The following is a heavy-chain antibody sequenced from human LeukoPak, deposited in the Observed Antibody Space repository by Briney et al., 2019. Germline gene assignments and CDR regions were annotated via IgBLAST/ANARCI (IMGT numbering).Heavy chain of an antibody. Sequence: GRSLRLSCAASGFTFSSYGMHWVRQAPGKGLEWVAVISYDGSNKYYADSVKGRFTISRDNSKNTLHLQMNSLRAEDTAVYYCAKDTNVLRYFDWFLSSFDYWGQGTLVTVSS. CDR1: GFTFSSYG. V-gene: IGHV3-30*18. CDR3: AKDTNVLRYFDWFLSSFDY. D-gene: IGHD3-9*01. J-gene: IGHJ4*02. CDR2: ISYDGSNK.